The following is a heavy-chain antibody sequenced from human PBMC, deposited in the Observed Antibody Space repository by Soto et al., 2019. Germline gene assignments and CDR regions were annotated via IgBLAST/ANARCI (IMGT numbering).Heavy chain of an antibody. V-gene: IGHV1-69*01. J-gene: IGHJ4*02. CDR1: GGTFSSYA. D-gene: IGHD3-22*01. Sequence: QVQLVQSGAEVKKPGSSVKVSCKASGGTFSSYAISWVRQAPGQGLEWMGGIIPIFGTANYAQKFQGRVTSTADESTSTAYMELSSLRSEDTAVYYCARVGAYYYDSSGYNYWGQGTLVTVSS. CDR3: ARVGAYYYDSSGYNY. CDR2: IIPIFGTA.